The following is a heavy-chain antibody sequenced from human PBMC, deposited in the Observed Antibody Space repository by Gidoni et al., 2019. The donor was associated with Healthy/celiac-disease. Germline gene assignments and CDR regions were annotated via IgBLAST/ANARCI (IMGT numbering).Heavy chain of an antibody. CDR2: ISYDGSNK. CDR3: AKEVGATLFYYYGMDV. CDR1: GFTFSSYG. Sequence: QVQLVASGGGVVQPGRSLRLSCAASGFTFSSYGMHWVRQAPGKGLEWVAVISYDGSNKYYADSVKGRFTISRDNSKNTLYLQMNSLRAEDTAVYYCAKEVGATLFYYYGMDVWGQGTTVTVSS. J-gene: IGHJ6*02. V-gene: IGHV3-30*18. D-gene: IGHD1-26*01.